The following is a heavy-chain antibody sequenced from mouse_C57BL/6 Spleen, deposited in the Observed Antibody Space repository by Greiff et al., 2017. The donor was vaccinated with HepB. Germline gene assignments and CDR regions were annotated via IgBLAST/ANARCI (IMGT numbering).Heavy chain of an antibody. V-gene: IGHV1-69*01. CDR3: ARGGRVYYAMGY. Sequence: QVQLQQPGAELVMPGASVKLSCKASGYTFTSYWMHWVKQRPGQGLEWIGEIDPSDSYTNYNQKFKGKSTLTVDKSSSTAYMQLSSLTSEDSAVYYCARGGRVYYAMGYWGQGTSVTDSS. CDR1: GYTFTSYW. J-gene: IGHJ4*01. CDR2: IDPSDSYT.